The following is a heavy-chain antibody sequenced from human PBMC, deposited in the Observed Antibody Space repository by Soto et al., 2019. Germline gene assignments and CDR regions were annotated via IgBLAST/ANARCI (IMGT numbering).Heavy chain of an antibody. V-gene: IGHV6-1*01. CDR2: TYYRSKWYN. J-gene: IGHJ4*02. D-gene: IGHD3-3*01. CDR3: ARASKRITIFGVALLHYFDY. Sequence: SQTLSLTCAISGDSVSSNSAAWNWIRQSPSRGLEWLGRTYYRSKWYNDYAVPVKSRITINPDTSKNQFSLQLNSVTPEDTAVYYCARASKRITIFGVALLHYFDYWGQGALVTVSS. CDR1: GDSVSSNSAA.